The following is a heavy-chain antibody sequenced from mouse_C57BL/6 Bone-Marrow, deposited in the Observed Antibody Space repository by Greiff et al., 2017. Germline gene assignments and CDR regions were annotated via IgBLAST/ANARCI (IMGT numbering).Heavy chain of an antibody. J-gene: IGHJ3*01. Sequence: DVQLVESGGDLVKPGGSLKLSCAASGFTFSSYGMSWVRQTPDKRLEWVAAISSGGSYTYYPDSVKGRFTISRDNGKNTLYLQMSSLKSEDTAMYSCESDYYGSSYLSWFAYWGQGTLVTVSA. CDR2: ISSGGSYT. D-gene: IGHD1-1*01. CDR1: GFTFSSYG. V-gene: IGHV5-6*01. CDR3: ESDYYGSSYLSWFAY.